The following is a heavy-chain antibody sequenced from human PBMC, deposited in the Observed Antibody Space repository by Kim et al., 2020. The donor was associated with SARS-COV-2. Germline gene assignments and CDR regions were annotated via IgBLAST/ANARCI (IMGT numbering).Heavy chain of an antibody. CDR1: GFTFSSYA. CDR3: AKGTTSTTYSATNY. CDR2: ISGGAVTT. Sequence: GGSLRLSCAASGFTFSSYAMSSVRQAPGKGLEWVSSISGGAVTTYYADSVKGRFTISRDNSKNTLSLQMNSLRAEDTAVYYCAKGTTSTTYSATNYWGQGTLVTVSS. J-gene: IGHJ4*02. V-gene: IGHV3-23*01. D-gene: IGHD2-2*01.